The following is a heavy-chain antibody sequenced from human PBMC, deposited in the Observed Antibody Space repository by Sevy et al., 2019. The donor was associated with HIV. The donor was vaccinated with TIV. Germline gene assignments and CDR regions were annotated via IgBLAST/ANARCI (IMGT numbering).Heavy chain of an antibody. CDR3: ARSWGFWDD. CDR2: IYSGGNT. V-gene: IGHV3-53*01. D-gene: IGHD7-27*01. CDR1: GFSVSNAY. Sequence: GGSLRLSCVGSGFSVSNAYLSWVRQPPWKGLEWVSVIYSGGNTYYADSVKGRFTISRDNSKNTLYLQMNSLRAEDTAVYYCARSWGFWDDWGQGSLVTVSS. J-gene: IGHJ4*02.